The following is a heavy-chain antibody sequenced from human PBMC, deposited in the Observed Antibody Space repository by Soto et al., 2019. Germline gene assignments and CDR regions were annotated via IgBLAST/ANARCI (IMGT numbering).Heavy chain of an antibody. CDR2: IRNKANSYAT. J-gene: IGHJ4*02. CDR1: GFTFSGSA. CDR3: TSHSPEDMIRK. D-gene: IGHD2-15*01. V-gene: IGHV3-73*02. Sequence: EVQLGESGGGLVQPGGSLKLSCAASGFTFSGSAVHWVRQASGKGLEWVGRIRNKANSYATAYAASLKGRFMISRDDSKNTAYLQMNSLKTEDTAVYYCTSHSPEDMIRKWGQGTLVNVSS.